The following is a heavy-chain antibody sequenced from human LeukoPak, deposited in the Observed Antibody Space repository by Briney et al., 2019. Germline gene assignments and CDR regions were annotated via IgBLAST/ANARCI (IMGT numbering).Heavy chain of an antibody. Sequence: GGSLRLSCAASGFTFSSYSMNWVRQAPGKGLEWVSSISSSSSYIYCADSVKGRFTISRDNAKNSLYLQMNSLRAEDTAVYYCARMYDSSGYYFDYWGQGTLVTVSS. D-gene: IGHD3-22*01. J-gene: IGHJ4*02. CDR3: ARMYDSSGYYFDY. CDR1: GFTFSSYS. V-gene: IGHV3-21*01. CDR2: ISSSSSYI.